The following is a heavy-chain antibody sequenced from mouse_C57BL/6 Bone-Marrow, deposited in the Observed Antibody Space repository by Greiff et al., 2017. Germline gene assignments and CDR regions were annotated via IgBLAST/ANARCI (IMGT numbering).Heavy chain of an antibody. J-gene: IGHJ1*03. D-gene: IGHD1-1*01. Sequence: QVQLQQSGAELARPGASVKLSCKASGYTFTSYGISWVKQRTGQGLEWIGEIYPRSGNTYYNEKFKGKATLTADKSSSTAYMELRSLTSEDSAVYFCARCDSDLYYYGSSYWYFDVWGTGTTVTVSS. CDR1: GYTFTSYG. CDR3: ARCDSDLYYYGSSYWYFDV. V-gene: IGHV1-81*01. CDR2: IYPRSGNT.